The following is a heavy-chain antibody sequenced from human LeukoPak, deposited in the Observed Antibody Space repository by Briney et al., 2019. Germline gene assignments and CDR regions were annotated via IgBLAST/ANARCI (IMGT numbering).Heavy chain of an antibody. D-gene: IGHD3-22*01. CDR2: FAGSDATK. J-gene: IGHJ4*02. Sequence: GGSLRLSCAASGFDFGAYEMNWVRQAPGKGLEWVAYFAGSDATKYYADSVRGRFTISRDNAKKSLYLQMNSLRAEDTALYYCTTLGYHLDSWGQGTLVTVSS. V-gene: IGHV3-48*03. CDR1: GFDFGAYE. CDR3: TTLGYHLDS.